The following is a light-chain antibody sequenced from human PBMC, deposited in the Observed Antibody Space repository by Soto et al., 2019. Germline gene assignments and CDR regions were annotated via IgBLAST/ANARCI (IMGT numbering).Light chain of an antibody. CDR1: QSISSW. Sequence: DIQMTQSTSTLPASVGDRVTITCRASQSISSWLAWFQQKPVKAPKLLMYDASSLESGVPSRFSGGGSGTEFTLTISSLQPDDFATDYCQQYGTYCWTFGQGTKVDIK. V-gene: IGKV1-5*01. CDR3: QQYGTYCWT. CDR2: DAS. J-gene: IGKJ1*01.